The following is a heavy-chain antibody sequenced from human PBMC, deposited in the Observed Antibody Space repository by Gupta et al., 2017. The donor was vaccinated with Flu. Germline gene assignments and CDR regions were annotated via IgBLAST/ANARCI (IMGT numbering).Heavy chain of an antibody. CDR1: FSLSDYC. Sequence: FSLSDYCMRWVRQAPGKGPELVSNINRGGGGIYRRVLVRGRLTISTENPNSSVYVHMKCTRVDDTAVYYGARDVGYDYYDSWGQGTLVTVSS. V-gene: IGHV3-7*01. CDR3: ARDVGYDYYDS. J-gene: IGHJ5*01. CDR2: INRGGGGI. D-gene: IGHD5-12*01.